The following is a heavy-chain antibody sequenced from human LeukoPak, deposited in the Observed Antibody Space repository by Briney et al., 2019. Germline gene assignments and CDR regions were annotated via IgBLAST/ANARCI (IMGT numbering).Heavy chain of an antibody. J-gene: IGHJ5*02. CDR2: ISSNGGST. V-gene: IGHV3-64*01. D-gene: IGHD6-13*01. Sequence: GGSLGLSCAASGFTFSSYAMHWVRQAPGKGLEYVSAISSNGGSTYYANSVKGRFTISRDNSKNTLYLQMGSLRAEDMAVYYCARSSSWNNWFDPWGQGTLVTVSS. CDR1: GFTFSSYA. CDR3: ARSSSWNNWFDP.